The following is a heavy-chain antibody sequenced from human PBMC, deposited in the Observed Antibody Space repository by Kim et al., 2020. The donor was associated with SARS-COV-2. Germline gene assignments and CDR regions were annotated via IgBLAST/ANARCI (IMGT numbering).Heavy chain of an antibody. D-gene: IGHD3-16*01. CDR3: ATNAEVKGETLPIP. Sequence: ADSVKGRFTISRDNSKNTLYLQMNSLRAEDTAVYYCATNAEVKGETLPIPWGQGTLVTVSS. J-gene: IGHJ4*02. V-gene: IGHV3-23*01.